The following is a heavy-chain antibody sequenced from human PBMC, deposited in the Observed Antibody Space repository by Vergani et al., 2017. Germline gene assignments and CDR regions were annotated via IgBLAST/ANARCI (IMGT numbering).Heavy chain of an antibody. Sequence: EVGIGMVKPSETLSLTCTVSGGSIRSYYWSWIRQPPGQGLEWIGFAHYTENTIYNPSLKSRVTISLDTSKNQFSLRLTSVTAADTAVSSCAGDSHSCQRADYLGQVTLFTFSS. J-gene: IGHJ4*02. CDR2: AHYTENT. CDR3: AGDSHSCQRADY. D-gene: IGHD2-2*01. V-gene: IGHV4-59*03. CDR1: GGSIRSYY.